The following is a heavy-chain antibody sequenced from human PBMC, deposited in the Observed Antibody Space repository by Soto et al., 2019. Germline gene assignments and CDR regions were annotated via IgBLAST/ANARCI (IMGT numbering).Heavy chain of an antibody. J-gene: IGHJ6*02. D-gene: IGHD6-19*01. CDR2: IRSKANSYAT. CDR3: TRAQWLADGYYYYGMDV. CDR1: GFTFSGSA. V-gene: IGHV3-73*01. Sequence: PGGSLRLSCAASGFTFSGSAMHWVRQASGKGLEWVGLIRSKANSYATAYAASVKGRFTISRDDSKNTAYLQMNSLKTEDTAVYYCTRAQWLADGYYYYGMDVWGQGTTVTVSS.